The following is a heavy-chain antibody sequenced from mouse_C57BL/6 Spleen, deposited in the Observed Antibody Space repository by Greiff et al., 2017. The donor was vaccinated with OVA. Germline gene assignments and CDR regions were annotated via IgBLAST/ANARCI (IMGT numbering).Heavy chain of an antibody. J-gene: IGHJ4*01. Sequence: VQLQQSGPELVKPGASVKISCKASGYSFTGYYMNWVKQSPEKSLEWIGEINPSTGGTTYNQKFKAKATLTVDKSSSTAYMQLKSLTSEDSAVYYCARPGVLRAMDYWGQGTSVTVSS. V-gene: IGHV1-42*01. CDR1: GYSFTGYY. CDR2: INPSTGGT. CDR3: ARPGVLRAMDY.